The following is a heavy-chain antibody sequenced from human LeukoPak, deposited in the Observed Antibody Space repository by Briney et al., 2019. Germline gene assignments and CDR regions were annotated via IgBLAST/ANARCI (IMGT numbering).Heavy chain of an antibody. CDR3: AKSGYNNFDWLFPPYYYYYMDV. J-gene: IGHJ6*03. D-gene: IGHD3-9*01. CDR1: GFTFSSYE. V-gene: IGHV3-30*18. Sequence: PGGYLSFSCAASGFTFSSYEMNWHRQAPGKGLEWVAVISYDGSNKYYADSVKGRFTISRDNSKNTLYLQMNSLRAEDTAVYYCAKSGYNNFDWLFPPYYYYYMDVWGKGTTVTVSS. CDR2: ISYDGSNK.